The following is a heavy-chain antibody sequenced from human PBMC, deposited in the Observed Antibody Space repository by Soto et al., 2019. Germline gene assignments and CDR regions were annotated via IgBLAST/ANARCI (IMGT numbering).Heavy chain of an antibody. D-gene: IGHD4-4*01. CDR2: IIPIFSTP. CDR3: ARGGLQAQGVQYNHYAMDV. CDR1: GGTFDRHT. J-gene: IGHJ6*02. V-gene: IGHV1-69*06. Sequence: SVKVSFKASGGTFDRHTINWVRQAPGQGLEWMGGIIPIFSTPKYAQKFQGRVMLTADKSTSTAYMELSSLRYEDTAVYYCARGGLQAQGVQYNHYAMDVWGQGTTVTVSS.